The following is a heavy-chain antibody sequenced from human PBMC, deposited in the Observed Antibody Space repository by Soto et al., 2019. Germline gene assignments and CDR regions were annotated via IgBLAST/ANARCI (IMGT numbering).Heavy chain of an antibody. J-gene: IGHJ5*02. Sequence: QVVESGGGVVQPGRSLRLSCAASGFNFSDYGMHWVRQAPGKGLEWVAVIWYDGSYKYYADSVKGRFTISRDNSKTTLYLQMDSLRAEDTAVYYCARYSLSYRTSANGWFDPWGQGTLVTVSS. CDR2: IWYDGSYK. CDR3: ARYSLSYRTSANGWFDP. V-gene: IGHV3-33*01. D-gene: IGHD1-7*01. CDR1: GFNFSDYG.